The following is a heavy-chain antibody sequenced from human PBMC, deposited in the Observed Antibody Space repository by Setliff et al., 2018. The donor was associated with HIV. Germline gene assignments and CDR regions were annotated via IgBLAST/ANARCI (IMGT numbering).Heavy chain of an antibody. CDR1: GFTFGNYA. CDR2: ISANVGTT. V-gene: IGHV3-23*01. D-gene: IGHD6-13*01. Sequence: PGESLKISCPASGFTFGNYAMSWVRQVPGRGLEWVSSISANVGTTYFADSVQGRFTISRDDSANILYLHMNSLRVDDTAIYYCSKQGRGFFAAGSVDCWGRGTLVTVSS. CDR3: SKQGRGFFAAGSVDC. J-gene: IGHJ4*02.